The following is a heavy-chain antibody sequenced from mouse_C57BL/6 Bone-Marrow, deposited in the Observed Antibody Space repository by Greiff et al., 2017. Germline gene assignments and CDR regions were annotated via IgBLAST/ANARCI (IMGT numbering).Heavy chain of an antibody. V-gene: IGHV14-4*01. D-gene: IGHD2-4*01. Sequence: EVQLQQSGAELVRPGASVKLSCTASGFNIKDDYMHWVKQRPEQGLEWIGWIDPENGDTEYASKFQGKATITAYTSSNTAYLPLSSLTSEDTAVYYCTTCSYDYPFAYWGQGTLVTVSA. CDR1: GFNIKDDY. CDR3: TTCSYDYPFAY. J-gene: IGHJ3*01. CDR2: IDPENGDT.